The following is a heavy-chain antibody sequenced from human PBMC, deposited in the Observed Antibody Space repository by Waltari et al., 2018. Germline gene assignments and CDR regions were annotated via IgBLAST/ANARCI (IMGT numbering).Heavy chain of an antibody. CDR2: IYPGASDT. J-gene: IGHJ6*03. CDR1: GYSFTSYW. V-gene: IGHV5-51*01. Sequence: EVQLVQSGAEVKKPGESLKISCKGSGYSFTSYWIGWVRQMPGKGLEWMGIIYPGASDTRYSPSFQGKVTISADKAISTAYLQWSNRKASDTAMYYCARLSGSYDYYYYMDVWGKGTTVTISS. CDR3: ARLSGSYDYYYYMDV. D-gene: IGHD1-26*01.